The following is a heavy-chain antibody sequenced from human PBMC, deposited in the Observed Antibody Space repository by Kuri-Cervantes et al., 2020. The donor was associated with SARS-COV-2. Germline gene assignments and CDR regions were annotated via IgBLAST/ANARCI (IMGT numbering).Heavy chain of an antibody. D-gene: IGHD3-16*01. V-gene: IGHV4-39*01. CDR2: INYSGAA. CDR3: ARHRRTGQQGGFGY. CDR1: GGSITSTNYY. J-gene: IGHJ4*02. Sequence: GSLRLSCTVSGGSITSTNYYWGWIRQPPGKGLEWIGSINYSGAAYYNPSLRSRVTMAVDTSKSQYSLRLTSVTAADTAVYYCARHRRTGQQGGFGYWGQGTQVTVSS.